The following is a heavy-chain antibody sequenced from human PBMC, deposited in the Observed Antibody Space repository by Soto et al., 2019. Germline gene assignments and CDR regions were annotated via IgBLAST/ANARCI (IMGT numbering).Heavy chain of an antibody. CDR2: IIPTVGTV. D-gene: IGHD3-10*01. Sequence: QLVQSGPEVKKPGSSVKVSCKSVGDTFSSYAVSWVRQAPVQGLEWMGGIIPTVGTVNYAQKVQGRATITADESTRVSYMELSSLKSEDTAVYYCAREAGDYGHPYRDYWGQGTLISVSS. CDR3: AREAGDYGHPYRDY. V-gene: IGHV1-69*01. CDR1: GDTFSSYA. J-gene: IGHJ4*02.